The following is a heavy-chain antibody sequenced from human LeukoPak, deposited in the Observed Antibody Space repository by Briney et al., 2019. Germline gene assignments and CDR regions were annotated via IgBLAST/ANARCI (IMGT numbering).Heavy chain of an antibody. CDR2: IYYSKNT. D-gene: IGHD6-13*01. V-gene: IGHV4-39*07. CDR3: ARDLGSSWFEPLDY. CDR1: GGSVSSSSAY. Sequence: SETLSLTCTVSGGSVSSSSAYWGWIRQPPGKGLEWIGSIYYSKNTYYNSFLKSRVTISVDKSKNQFSLKLTSATAADTAVYYCARDLGSSWFEPLDYWGQGILVIVSS. J-gene: IGHJ4*02.